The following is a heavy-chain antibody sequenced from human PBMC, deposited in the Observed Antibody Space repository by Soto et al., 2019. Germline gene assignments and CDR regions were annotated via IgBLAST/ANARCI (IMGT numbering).Heavy chain of an antibody. CDR1: GYTFTGYY. CDR2: INPNRGGT. Sequence: ASVKVSCKASGYTFTGYYMHWVRQAPGQGLEWMGWINPNRGGTNYAQKFQGWVTMTRDTSISTAYMELSRLRSDDTAVYYCARGSSSYYYYMDVWGKGTTVTVSS. CDR3: ARGSSSYYYYMDV. J-gene: IGHJ6*03. V-gene: IGHV1-2*04.